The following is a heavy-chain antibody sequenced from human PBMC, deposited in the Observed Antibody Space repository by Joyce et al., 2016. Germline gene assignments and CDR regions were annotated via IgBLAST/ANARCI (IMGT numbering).Heavy chain of an antibody. CDR2: INRDGSDT. V-gene: IGHV3-74*03. Sequence: EVQLVESGGGLVQPGGSLRLSCAASGFTFSSYWMYWVRKAPGKGLVWVSCINRDGSDTTYADSVKGRCTISRDNAKNTLYLQMNSLRAEDTAVYYCARLRRWSGPSDCWGQGTLVTVSS. J-gene: IGHJ4*02. CDR3: ARLRRWSGPSDC. CDR1: GFTFSSYW. D-gene: IGHD4-23*01.